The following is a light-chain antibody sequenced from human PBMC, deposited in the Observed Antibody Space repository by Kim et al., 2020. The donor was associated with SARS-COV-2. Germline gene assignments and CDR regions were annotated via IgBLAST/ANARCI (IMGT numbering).Light chain of an antibody. V-gene: IGLV3-19*01. CDR1: SLRSYY. J-gene: IGLJ2*01. CDR3: NSRDSSDNHVV. CDR2: GKN. Sequence: SSELTQDPAVSVALGQTVRITCQGDSLRSYYASWYQQKPGQAPLLVIYGKNNRPSGIPDRFSGSSSGNTASLTITGAQGEDEADYYCNSRDSSDNHVVFGGGTKLTVL.